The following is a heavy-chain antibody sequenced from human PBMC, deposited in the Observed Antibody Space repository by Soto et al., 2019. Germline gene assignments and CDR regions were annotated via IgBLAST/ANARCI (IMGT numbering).Heavy chain of an antibody. CDR1: GFTFSSYA. V-gene: IGHV3-23*01. CDR2: SSGGSDIT. CDR3: AKVYSASSSCATDY. Sequence: GGSLRLSCAASGFTFSSYAMRWVRQAPGTGLEWVSDSSGGSDITHYADSVKGRFTITRVNSKNTLYLQMNSLRVEDTAMYYCAKVYSASSSCATDYWGQGSLVTVS. J-gene: IGHJ4*02. D-gene: IGHD2-2*01.